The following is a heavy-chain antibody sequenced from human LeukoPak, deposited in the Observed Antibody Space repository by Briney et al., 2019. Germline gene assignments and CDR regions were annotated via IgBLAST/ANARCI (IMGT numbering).Heavy chain of an antibody. CDR3: ARDIRIAAAYGMDV. CDR2: ISGSGGST. CDR1: GFTFSSYA. D-gene: IGHD6-13*01. J-gene: IGHJ6*02. V-gene: IGHV3-23*01. Sequence: GGSLRLSCAASGFTFSSYAMSWVRQAPGKGLEWVSAISGSGGSTYYADSVKGRFTISRDNSKNTLYLQMNSLRAEDTAVYYCARDIRIAAAYGMDVWGQGTTVTASS.